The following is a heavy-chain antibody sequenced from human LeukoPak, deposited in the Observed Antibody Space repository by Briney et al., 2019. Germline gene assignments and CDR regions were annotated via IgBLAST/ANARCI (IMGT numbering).Heavy chain of an antibody. CDR1: GFTFSSYA. CDR2: ISGSGGST. V-gene: IGHV3-23*01. CDR3: GRSGPKGYYYYMDV. D-gene: IGHD3-10*01. Sequence: GGSLRLSCAASGFTFSSYAMSWVRQAPGKGLEWVSAISGSGGSTYYADSVKGRFTISRDNSKNTLYLQMNCLRAEDTAVYYCGRSGPKGYYYYMDVWGKGTTVTVSS. J-gene: IGHJ6*03.